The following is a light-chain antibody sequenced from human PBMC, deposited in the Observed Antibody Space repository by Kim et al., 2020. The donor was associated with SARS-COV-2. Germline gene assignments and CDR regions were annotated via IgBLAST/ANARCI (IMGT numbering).Light chain of an antibody. CDR3: AAWDDTLSGWV. CDR2: GKN. V-gene: IGLV1-47*01. Sequence: SVRVSRYGGPATVCPNYVYCYHQLATTAPKVLISGKNQRPSGVPDRFSASKSGTSASLAISGLRSEDEADYYCAAWDDTLSGWVFGGGTQLTVL. J-gene: IGLJ3*02. CDR1: PATVCPNY.